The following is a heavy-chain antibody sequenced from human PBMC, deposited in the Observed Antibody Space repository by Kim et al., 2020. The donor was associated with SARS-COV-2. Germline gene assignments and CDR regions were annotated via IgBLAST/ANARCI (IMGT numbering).Heavy chain of an antibody. D-gene: IGHD3-22*01. Sequence: GGSLRLSCTASGFTFGDYAMSWFRQAPGKGLEWVGFIRSKTYGGTTEYAASLKGRFTISRDDSKSIAYLQMNSLKTEDTAVYYCTRAYYESSGYCNYWGQGTLVTVSS. V-gene: IGHV3-49*03. CDR3: TRAYYESSGYCNY. CDR1: GFTFGDYA. CDR2: IRSKTYGGTT. J-gene: IGHJ4*02.